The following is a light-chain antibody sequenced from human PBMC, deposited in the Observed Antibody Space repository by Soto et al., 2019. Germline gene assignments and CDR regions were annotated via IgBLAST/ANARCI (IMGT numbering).Light chain of an antibody. J-gene: IGKJ4*01. CDR2: EAS. Sequence: EIVLTQSPATLSLSPGERATLSCRASQSVGNNLAWYQQKPGQAPGLLIYEASTRATGIPARFSGSGSGTDFTLPIGSLEPEDFAVYYCQQHANWPLTFGGGTKVEIK. CDR3: QQHANWPLT. V-gene: IGKV3-11*01. CDR1: QSVGNN.